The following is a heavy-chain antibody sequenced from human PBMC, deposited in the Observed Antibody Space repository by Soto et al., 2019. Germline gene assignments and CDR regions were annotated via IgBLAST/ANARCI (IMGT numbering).Heavy chain of an antibody. D-gene: IGHD3-22*01. J-gene: IGHJ5*02. Sequence: QVQLVQSGAEVKKPGSSVKVSCKASGGTFSSYAITWVRQAPGQGLEWMGGFILIFVTANYAQKFQARVTITADESTSTAYMELSSLRSEDTAVYYCARDRGPSSGYYPYWFDPWGQGTLVTVSS. CDR3: ARDRGPSSGYYPYWFDP. V-gene: IGHV1-69*12. CDR2: FILIFVTA. CDR1: GGTFSSYA.